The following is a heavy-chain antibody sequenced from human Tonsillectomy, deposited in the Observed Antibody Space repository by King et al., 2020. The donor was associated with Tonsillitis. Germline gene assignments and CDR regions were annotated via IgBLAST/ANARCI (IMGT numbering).Heavy chain of an antibody. CDR1: GYIFTGYY. V-gene: IGHV1-2*02. CDR2: LNPNSGGT. CDR3: ATSHDYSNSWFDP. Sequence: VQLVQSGAEVKKPGASVKVSCKASGYIFTGYYMHWVRQAPGQGLEWMGWLNPNSGGTNYAQKFQGRVTMTRDTSISTAYLELSRLTSDDTAVYYCATSHDYSNSWFDPWGQETLVTVSS. J-gene: IGHJ5*02. D-gene: IGHD4-11*01.